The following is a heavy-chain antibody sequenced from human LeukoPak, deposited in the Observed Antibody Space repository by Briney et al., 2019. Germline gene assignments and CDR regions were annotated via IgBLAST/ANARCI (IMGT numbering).Heavy chain of an antibody. Sequence: ASVKVSCKASGYTFTGYYMHWVRQAPGQGLEWMGWINPNSGGTNYAQKFQGWVTMTRDTSISTAYMELSRLRSDDTAVYYCARGPAYYDILTGYYNYYYYYGMDVWGQGTTVTVSS. D-gene: IGHD3-9*01. CDR1: GYTFTGYY. J-gene: IGHJ6*02. CDR2: INPNSGGT. CDR3: ARGPAYYDILTGYYNYYYYYGMDV. V-gene: IGHV1-2*04.